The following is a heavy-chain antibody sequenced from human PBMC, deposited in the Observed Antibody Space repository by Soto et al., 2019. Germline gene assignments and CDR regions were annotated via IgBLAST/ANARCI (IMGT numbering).Heavy chain of an antibody. J-gene: IGHJ4*02. CDR2: IYYSGST. D-gene: IGHD3-3*02. CDR3: TRIRRGISHF. CDR1: GDSISSSAYN. V-gene: IGHV4-39*01. Sequence: PSETLSLTCSVSGDSISSSAYNWGWIRQPPGKELEWIGSIYYSGSTFYNPSLKSRVSISIDTSKSQFSLTLTSVAAADTSVYYCTRIRRGISHFWGQGTLVTVSS.